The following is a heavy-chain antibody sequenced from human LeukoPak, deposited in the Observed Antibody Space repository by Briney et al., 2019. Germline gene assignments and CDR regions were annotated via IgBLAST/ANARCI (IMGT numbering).Heavy chain of an antibody. J-gene: IGHJ4*02. Sequence: SETLSLTCTVSGGSISSYYWSWIRQPPGKGLEWIGYIYYSGSTNYNPSLKSRVTIPVDTSKNQFSLKLSSVTAADTAVYYCARAKKSLLSVDYWGQGTLVTVSS. CDR1: GGSISSYY. CDR3: ARAKKSLLSVDY. D-gene: IGHD2-15*01. CDR2: IYYSGST. V-gene: IGHV4-59*12.